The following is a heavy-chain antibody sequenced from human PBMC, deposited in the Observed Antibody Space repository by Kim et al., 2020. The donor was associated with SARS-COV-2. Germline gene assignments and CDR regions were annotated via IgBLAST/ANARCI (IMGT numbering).Heavy chain of an antibody. CDR3: ASWYNWNHRLIRGYYGMDV. D-gene: IGHD1-20*01. J-gene: IGHJ6*02. Sequence: SVKVSCKASGGTFSSYAISWVRQAPGQGLEWMGGIIPIFGTANYAQKFQGRVTITADESTSTAYMELSSLRSEDTAVYYCASWYNWNHRLIRGYYGMDVWGQGTTVTVSS. CDR1: GGTFSSYA. CDR2: IIPIFGTA. V-gene: IGHV1-69*13.